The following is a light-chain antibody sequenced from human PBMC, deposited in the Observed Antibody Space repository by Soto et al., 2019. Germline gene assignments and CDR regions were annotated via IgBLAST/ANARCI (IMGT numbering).Light chain of an antibody. CDR2: EVS. Sequence: QSALTQPASVSGSPGQSITISCTGTNSDIGNYNYVSWYQQHPGKAPKLVIYEVSNRPSGISNRFSGSKSGNTASLTISGLRAEDEADYYCSSFTSSSTPRIFGGGTKLTVL. J-gene: IGLJ2*01. CDR1: NSDIGNYNY. CDR3: SSFTSSSTPRI. V-gene: IGLV2-14*03.